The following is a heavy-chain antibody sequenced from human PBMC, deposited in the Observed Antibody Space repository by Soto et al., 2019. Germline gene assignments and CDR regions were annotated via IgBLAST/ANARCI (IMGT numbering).Heavy chain of an antibody. V-gene: IGHV4-31*03. CDR2: IYYSGST. CDR3: AREVRGCSSTSCINWVDP. Sequence: SETLSLTCTVSGGSISSGGYYWSWIRQHPGKGLEWIGYIYYSGSTYYNPSLKSRATISVDTSKNQFSLKLSSVTAADTAVYYCAREVRGCSSTSCINWVDPWGQGTLVTVSS. D-gene: IGHD2-2*01. CDR1: GGSISSGGYY. J-gene: IGHJ5*02.